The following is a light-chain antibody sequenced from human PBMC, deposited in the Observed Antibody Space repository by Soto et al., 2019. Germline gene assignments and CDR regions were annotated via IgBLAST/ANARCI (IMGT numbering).Light chain of an antibody. Sequence: EIVLTQSPGTLSLSPGERATLSCRASQSVSSSYLAWYQQKPGQAPRLLIYGASSRATGIPDWFSGGGSGTDFTLTISRLEPEDFAVYYCQQYGSSPPYTFGQGTKLEIK. CDR1: QSVSSSY. CDR2: GAS. J-gene: IGKJ2*01. CDR3: QQYGSSPPYT. V-gene: IGKV3-20*01.